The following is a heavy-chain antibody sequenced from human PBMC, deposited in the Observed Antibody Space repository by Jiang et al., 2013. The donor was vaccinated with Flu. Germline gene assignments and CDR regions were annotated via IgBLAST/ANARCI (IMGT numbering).Heavy chain of an antibody. V-gene: IGHV3-23*01. D-gene: IGHD4-17*01. CDR1: FTFSSYA. J-gene: IGHJ2*01. CDR2: ISGSGGST. Sequence: FTFSSYAMSWVRQAPGKGLEWVSAISGSGGSTYYADSVKGRFTISRDNSKNTLYLQMNSLRAEDTAVYYCAKDHLIYGERYFDLWGRGTLVTVSS. CDR3: AKDHLIYGERYFDL.